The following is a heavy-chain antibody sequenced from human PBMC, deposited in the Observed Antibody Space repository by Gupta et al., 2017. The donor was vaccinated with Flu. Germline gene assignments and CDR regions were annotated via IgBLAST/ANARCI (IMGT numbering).Heavy chain of an antibody. J-gene: IGHJ4*02. CDR1: FTFSDYW. V-gene: IGHV3-7*01. D-gene: IGHD3-10*01. Sequence: FTFSDYWMDWVRQAPGKGLEWVANIDGDGSVKKEVDSVKGRFTISRDNTKNSVYLQLKRLRLEDTAVYFGARNRGWEQFDYGGLGALVTVSS. CDR2: IDGDGSVK. CDR3: ARNRGWEQFDY.